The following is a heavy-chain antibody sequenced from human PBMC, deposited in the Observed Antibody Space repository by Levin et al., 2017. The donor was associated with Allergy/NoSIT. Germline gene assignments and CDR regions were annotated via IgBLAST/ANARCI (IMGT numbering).Heavy chain of an antibody. CDR3: ATGRSSRP. CDR2: IYSGGST. V-gene: IGHV3-53*01. Sequence: LSLTCAASGFSVSNNYLSWVRQAPGKGLEFVSVIYSGGSTNYADFVKGRFTISRDNSKNTVYLQMNSLRAEDTAVYYCATGRSSRPWGQGTMVTVSS. CDR1: GFSVSNNY. J-gene: IGHJ3*01. D-gene: IGHD6-13*01.